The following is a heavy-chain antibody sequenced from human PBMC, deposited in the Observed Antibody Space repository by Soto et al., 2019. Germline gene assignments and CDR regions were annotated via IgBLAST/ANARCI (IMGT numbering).Heavy chain of an antibody. Sequence: SETLSLTCTVSGGSISSCYWSWIRQPPGKGLEWIGYIYYSGSTNYNPSLKSRVTISVDTSKNQFSLKLSSVTAADTAVYYCARDYCSGTTCYEFDYWGQGTQVT. D-gene: IGHD2-2*01. CDR1: GGSISSCY. CDR2: IYYSGST. CDR3: ARDYCSGTTCYEFDY. J-gene: IGHJ4*02. V-gene: IGHV4-59*01.